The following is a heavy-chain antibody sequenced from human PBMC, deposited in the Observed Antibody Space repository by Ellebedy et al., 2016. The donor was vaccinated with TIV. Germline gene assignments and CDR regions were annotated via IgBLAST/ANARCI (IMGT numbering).Heavy chain of an antibody. D-gene: IGHD5-18*01. V-gene: IGHV1-46*01. Sequence: ASVKVSCKASGYSFSNYYIHWVRQAPGQVFEWMGIINPRGGSTTYAQKFQGRVTMTGDTSTSTVYMELSSLRSEDTAVYYCARVKGAGYSYVSYWGQGTLVTVSS. CDR1: GYSFSNYY. J-gene: IGHJ4*02. CDR2: INPRGGST. CDR3: ARVKGAGYSYVSY.